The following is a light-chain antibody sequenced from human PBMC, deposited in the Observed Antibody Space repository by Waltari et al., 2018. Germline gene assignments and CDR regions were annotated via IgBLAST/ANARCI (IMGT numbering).Light chain of an antibody. J-gene: IGLJ1*01. V-gene: IGLV1-47*01. CDR2: RSD. CDR1: SSNIGTNF. Sequence: QSVLTQPPSASGTPGQRVTISCSGSSSNIGTNFVYWYQHVPGTAPKLLIYRSDQRPSGVPDRFSGSKSGTSDSLAISGLRSEDEGDYYCAAWDDSLNGYYVFGTGTKVTVL. CDR3: AAWDDSLNGYYV.